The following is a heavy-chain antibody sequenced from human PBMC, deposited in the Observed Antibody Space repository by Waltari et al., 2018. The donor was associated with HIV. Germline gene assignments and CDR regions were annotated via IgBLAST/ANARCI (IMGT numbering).Heavy chain of an antibody. Sequence: QVQLVESGGGVVQHGRSLILSCAASGFTFSSYGMHWVRQAPGKGLEWVAVISYYGDNKYYADSVKGRFTISRDNSKNTLYLQMNSLRVEDTAVYYCAKGASGWSPGYWGQGTLVTVSS. CDR2: ISYYGDNK. CDR1: GFTFSSYG. D-gene: IGHD6-19*01. CDR3: AKGASGWSPGY. J-gene: IGHJ4*02. V-gene: IGHV3-30*18.